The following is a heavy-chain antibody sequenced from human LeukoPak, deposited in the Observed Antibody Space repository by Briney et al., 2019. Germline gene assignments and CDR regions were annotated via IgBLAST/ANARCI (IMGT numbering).Heavy chain of an antibody. CDR1: GFTFSSYW. J-gene: IGHJ4*02. CDR3: ARGVRIHYFDY. D-gene: IGHD2-15*01. CDR2: IKQDGSEK. Sequence: GGTLRLSCAASGFTFSSYWMSWVRQAPGKGLEWVANIKQDGSEKYYVDSVKGRFTISRDNAKNSLYLQMNSLRAEDTAVYYCARGVRIHYFDYWGQGTLVTVSS. V-gene: IGHV3-7*01.